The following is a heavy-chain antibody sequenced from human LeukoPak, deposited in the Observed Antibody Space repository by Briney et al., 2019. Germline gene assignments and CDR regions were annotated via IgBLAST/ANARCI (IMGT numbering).Heavy chain of an antibody. CDR3: ARVLYSSGWYGDHY. D-gene: IGHD6-19*01. CDR2: ISSSSSTI. Sequence: PGGFLRLSCAASGFTFSSYSMNWVRQAPGKGLEWGSYISSSSSTIYYADSVKGRFTISRDNAKNSLYLQMNSLRAEDTAVYYCARVLYSSGWYGDHYWGQGTLVTVSS. CDR1: GFTFSSYS. V-gene: IGHV3-48*01. J-gene: IGHJ4*02.